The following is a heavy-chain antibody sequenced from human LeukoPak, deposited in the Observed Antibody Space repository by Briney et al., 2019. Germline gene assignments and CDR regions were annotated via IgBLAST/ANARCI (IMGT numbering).Heavy chain of an antibody. CDR1: GYTFTSYY. J-gene: IGHJ4*02. CDR3: ARRELAGSTAYFDY. V-gene: IGHV1-46*01. D-gene: IGHD1-26*01. Sequence: GASVKVSCTASGYTFTSYYIHWVRQAPGQGLEWMGIINPSGGSTNYVQDFQGRVTMTRDTSTSTVYMELSSLRSEDTAVYYCARRELAGSTAYFDYWGQGTLVTVSS. CDR2: INPSGGST.